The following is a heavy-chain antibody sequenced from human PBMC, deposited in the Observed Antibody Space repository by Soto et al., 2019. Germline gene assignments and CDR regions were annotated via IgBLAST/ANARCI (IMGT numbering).Heavy chain of an antibody. CDR1: GYTFTDYG. D-gene: IGHD2-2*01. Sequence: QVQLVQSGAEIKNPGASVKVSCKASGYTFTDYGISWVRQAPGRGFEWMGWITAYNSNTKYAQKFQGRVTMTTDTSTSTVYMDLRSLTSDDTAVYYFAREWCSNTGCAGVDYWGQGTLVTVSS. CDR2: ITAYNSNT. V-gene: IGHV1-18*01. CDR3: AREWCSNTGCAGVDY. J-gene: IGHJ4*02.